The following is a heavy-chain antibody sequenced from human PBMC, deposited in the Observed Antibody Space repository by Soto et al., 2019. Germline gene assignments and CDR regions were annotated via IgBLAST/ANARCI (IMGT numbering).Heavy chain of an antibody. CDR2: IDPSDSYT. J-gene: IGHJ6*02. CDR1: GYSFNIYS. D-gene: IGHD2-15*01. V-gene: IGHV5-10-1*01. CDR3: ASPYCSGGSCYPYGMDV. Sequence: TVNLSGKGAGYSFNIYSINCVGQVPGKGLEWMGRIDPSDSYTNYSPSFQGHVTISADKSISTAYLQWSSLKASDTAMYYCASPYCSGGSCYPYGMDVWGQGTTVTGSS.